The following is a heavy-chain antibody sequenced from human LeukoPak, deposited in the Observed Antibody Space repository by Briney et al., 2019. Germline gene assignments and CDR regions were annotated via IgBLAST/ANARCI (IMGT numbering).Heavy chain of an antibody. CDR3: ARELFGSGSYPDF. CDR2: IWHDGSHK. J-gene: IGHJ4*02. V-gene: IGHV3-33*01. CDR1: GFSFNTYA. Sequence: GRSLRLSCAASGFSFNTYAMHWVRQAPGEGMEWVALIWHDGSHKFYSHSVRGQFTISRDNSKNTVSLQMNNLRPEDTAVYYCARELFGSGSYPDFWGQGTLVTVSS. D-gene: IGHD3-10*01.